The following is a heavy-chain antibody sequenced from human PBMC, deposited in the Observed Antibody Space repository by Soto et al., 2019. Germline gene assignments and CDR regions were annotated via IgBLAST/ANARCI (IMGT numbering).Heavy chain of an antibody. CDR2: ISFNGLSQ. CDR1: GFTFSSFA. Sequence: QELLVESGGGVVQPGRSLRLSCAASGFTFSSFAMHWVRQAPGKGLEWVSVISFNGLSQFYPDSIRGRVTISRDNSKNTLYLPLDSLRPDDTAVYYCARGGRGLRGAFDVWGQGTEVSVS. J-gene: IGHJ3*01. CDR3: ARGGRGLRGAFDV. V-gene: IGHV3-30*03. D-gene: IGHD3-16*01.